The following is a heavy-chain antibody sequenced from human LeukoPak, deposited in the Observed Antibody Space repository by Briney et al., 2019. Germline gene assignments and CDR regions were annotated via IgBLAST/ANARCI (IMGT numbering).Heavy chain of an antibody. Sequence: SETLSLTCAVSGGSISSSNWWSWVRQPPGKGLEWIGEIYHSGSTNYNPSLKSRVTISVDKSKNQFSLKLSSVTAADTAVYYCARGDNWNDETFNYWGQGTLVTVSS. D-gene: IGHD1-20*01. CDR1: GGSISSSNW. J-gene: IGHJ4*02. CDR3: ARGDNWNDETFNY. CDR2: IYHSGST. V-gene: IGHV4-4*02.